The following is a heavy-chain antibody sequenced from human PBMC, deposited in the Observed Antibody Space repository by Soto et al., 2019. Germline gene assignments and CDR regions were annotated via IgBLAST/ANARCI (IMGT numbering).Heavy chain of an antibody. J-gene: IGHJ4*02. CDR2: ISAYNGNT. V-gene: IGHV1-18*01. CDR1: GYTFTSYG. CDR3: SAGPTYSSGLDY. D-gene: IGHD5-18*01. Sequence: QVQLVQSGAEVKKPGASVKVSCKTSGYTFTSYGFSWVRQAPGQGLEWMGWISAYNGNTNYAQKLQGRVTMTTDTPTSTAYMALLGLRTDDAAVYYCSAGPTYSSGLDYWGQGTLVNVP.